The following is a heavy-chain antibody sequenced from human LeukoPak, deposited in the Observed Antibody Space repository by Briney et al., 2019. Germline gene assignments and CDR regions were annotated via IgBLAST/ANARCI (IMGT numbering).Heavy chain of an antibody. Sequence: ASVKVYCKASGYTFTGYYMHWVRQAPGQGLEWMGWINPNSGGTNYAQKFQGWVTMTRDTSISTAYMELSRLRSDDTAVYYCASLRSTSLLPRIHYYYMDVWGKGTTVTVSS. D-gene: IGHD2-2*01. CDR1: GYTFTGYY. CDR3: ASLRSTSLLPRIHYYYMDV. CDR2: INPNSGGT. J-gene: IGHJ6*03. V-gene: IGHV1-2*04.